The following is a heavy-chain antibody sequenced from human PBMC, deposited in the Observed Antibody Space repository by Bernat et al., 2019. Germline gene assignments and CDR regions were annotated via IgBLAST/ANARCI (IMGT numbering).Heavy chain of an antibody. Sequence: EVQLVESGGGLVQPGGSLRLSCAASGFIFSSYWMHWVRQVPGKGLVWVSRINSDGSSTSYADSVKGRFTISRDNAKNTLYLQMNSLRDEDTAVYYCARMRYYGSGSERWGQGTLVTVSS. V-gene: IGHV3-74*01. D-gene: IGHD3-10*01. CDR1: GFIFSSYW. J-gene: IGHJ4*02. CDR3: ARMRYYGSGSER. CDR2: INSDGSST.